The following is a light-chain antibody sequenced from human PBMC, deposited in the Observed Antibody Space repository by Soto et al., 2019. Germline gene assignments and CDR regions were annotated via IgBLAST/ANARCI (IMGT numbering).Light chain of an antibody. CDR3: QQYGSSPYT. V-gene: IGKV3-20*01. CDR2: GAS. J-gene: IGKJ2*01. Sequence: ESVLTQSPGTLSLSPGERATLSCRASQSVSSSYLSWYQQKPGQAPRLLIFGASSRATGTPDRFSGSGSGTDFTLTISRLEPEDFAVYYCQQYGSSPYTFGQGTKLEIK. CDR1: QSVSSSY.